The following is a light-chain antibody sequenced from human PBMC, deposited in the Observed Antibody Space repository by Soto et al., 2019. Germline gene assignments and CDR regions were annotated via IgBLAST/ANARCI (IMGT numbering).Light chain of an antibody. CDR1: QSLSSN. Sequence: EIAMTQSPATLSVSPGERATLSCRASQSLSSNLAWYQQKPGQAPRLLIYGASARATGIPARFSGSGSGTEFTLTISSLQSEDFAVDYCQQYNNWPSHITFGPGTKVDIK. V-gene: IGKV3-15*01. J-gene: IGKJ3*01. CDR3: QQYNNWPSHIT. CDR2: GAS.